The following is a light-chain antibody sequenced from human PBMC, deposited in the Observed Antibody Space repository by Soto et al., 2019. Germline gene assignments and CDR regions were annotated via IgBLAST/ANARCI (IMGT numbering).Light chain of an antibody. J-gene: IGLJ1*01. CDR2: ANN. CDR1: SSNIGSNT. Sequence: QSVLTQPPSASGTPGQRVTSSCSGSSSNIGSNTVNWYQQLPGTAPKLLIHANNQRPSGVPDRFSGSKSGNSASLAISWLQSEEADYYCAAWDDSLNGYVFGTGTKVTVL. V-gene: IGLV1-44*01. CDR3: AAWDDSLNGYV.